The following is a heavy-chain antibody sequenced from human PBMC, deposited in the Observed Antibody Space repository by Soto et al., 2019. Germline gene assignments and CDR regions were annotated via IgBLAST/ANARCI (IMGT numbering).Heavy chain of an antibody. CDR3: ARDLDFGVVKEYRPYPRPRDY. J-gene: IGHJ4*02. CDR1: GYTFTSYY. V-gene: IGHV1-46*01. CDR2: INPSGGST. D-gene: IGHD3-3*01. Sequence: AASVKVSCKASGYTFTSYYMHWVRQAPGQGLEWMGIINPSGGSTSYAQKFQGRVTMTRDTSTSTVYMELSSLRSEDTAVYYCARDLDFGVVKEYRPYPRPRDYWGQGTLVTVSS.